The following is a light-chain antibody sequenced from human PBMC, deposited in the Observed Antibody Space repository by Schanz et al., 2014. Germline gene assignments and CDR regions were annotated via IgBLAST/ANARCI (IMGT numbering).Light chain of an antibody. J-gene: IGKJ3*01. CDR2: GAS. Sequence: EIVMTQSPATLSVSPGERVTLSCRASQSVSTNLAWHQQKPGQAPRLLIYGASTRAAGIPARFSGSGSGTEFTLTISSLQSEDFATYFCQQANTFPFTFGPGTKVDIK. CDR3: QQANTFPFT. V-gene: IGKV3-15*01. CDR1: QSVSTN.